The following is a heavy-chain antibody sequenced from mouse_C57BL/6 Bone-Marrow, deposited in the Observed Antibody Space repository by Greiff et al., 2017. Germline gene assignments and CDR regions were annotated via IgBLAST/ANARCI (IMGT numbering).Heavy chain of an antibody. CDR3: TPLAWFAY. CDR2: LDPENGDP. CDR1: GFNINDDS. V-gene: IGHV14-4*01. Sequence: EVQLMESGAELVRPGASVQLSCTASGFNINDDSMPWVKPRPDPGLEWIGWLDPENGDPEYASQFQSKATIKADTSSNTADLQLSSRTSEDTAVYYCTPLAWFAYWGQGTLVTVAA. J-gene: IGHJ3*01.